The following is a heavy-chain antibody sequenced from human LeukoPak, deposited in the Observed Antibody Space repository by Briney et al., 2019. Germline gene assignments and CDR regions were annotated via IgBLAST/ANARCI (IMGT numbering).Heavy chain of an antibody. CDR2: ISFAGDKT. J-gene: IGHJ4*02. V-gene: IGHV3-23*01. Sequence: PGGSLRLSCAAAGFTFSSYDMSWVRQPPEEGLEWVSTISFAGDKTAYTDSVKGRFIISRDNSKNTVYLQMNSLRAEDTAVYYCAKRRASDGSGYRAFEFWGQGTLVTVSS. CDR3: AKRRASDGSGYRAFEF. D-gene: IGHD3-22*01. CDR1: GFTFSSYD.